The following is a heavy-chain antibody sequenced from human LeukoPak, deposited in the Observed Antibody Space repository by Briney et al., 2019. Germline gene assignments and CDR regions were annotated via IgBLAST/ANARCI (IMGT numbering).Heavy chain of an antibody. V-gene: IGHV3-30-3*01. J-gene: IGHJ5*02. D-gene: IGHD4-17*01. Sequence: PGRSLRLSCAASGFTFSSYAMHWVRQAPGKGLEWVAVISYDGSNKYYADSVKGRFTISRDNSKNTLYLQMNSLRAEDTAVYYCARDLTATVTHYPWGQGTLVTVSS. CDR2: ISYDGSNK. CDR3: ARDLTATVTHYP. CDR1: GFTFSSYA.